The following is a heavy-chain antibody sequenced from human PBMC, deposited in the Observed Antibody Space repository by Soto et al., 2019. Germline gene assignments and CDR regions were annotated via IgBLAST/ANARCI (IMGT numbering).Heavy chain of an antibody. V-gene: IGHV3-21*01. J-gene: IGHJ4*02. CDR1: GFTFSSYS. CDR2: ISSSSSYI. D-gene: IGHD6-19*01. Sequence: EVQLVESGGGLVKPGGSLRLSCVASGFTFSSYSMNWVRQAPGKGLEWVSSISSSSSYIYYADSVKGRFTISRDNAKNSLYLQMNSLRAEDTAVYYCARDVSRHSIAVAGKKPFDYWGQGTLVTVSS. CDR3: ARDVSRHSIAVAGKKPFDY.